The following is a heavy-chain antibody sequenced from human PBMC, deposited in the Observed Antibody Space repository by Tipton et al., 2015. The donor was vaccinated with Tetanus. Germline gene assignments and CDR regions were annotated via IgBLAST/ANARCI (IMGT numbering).Heavy chain of an antibody. D-gene: IGHD1-20*01. J-gene: IGHJ4*02. Sequence: SLRLSCAASGFSFSRDTMNWVRQAPGKGLEWVSVIYTGGSADYTDSVKGRFTISRDNSNNSLSLQMNSLRIDDTAVYYCAFRTNWRFSRGFDCWGQGILVTVSS. CDR2: IYTGGSA. CDR3: AFRTNWRFSRGFDC. CDR1: GFSFSRDT. V-gene: IGHV3-53*01.